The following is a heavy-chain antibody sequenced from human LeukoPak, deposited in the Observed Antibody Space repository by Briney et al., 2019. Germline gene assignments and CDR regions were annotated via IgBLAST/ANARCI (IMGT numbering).Heavy chain of an antibody. Sequence: GGSLRLSCAASGFTFSSYAVHWVRQAPGKGLEWVAVISYEGSNKYYADSVKGRFTISRDNSKNTLYLQMNSLRAEDTAVYYCAREPLYNNGWQRHFDSWGQGTLVTVSS. D-gene: IGHD6-19*01. J-gene: IGHJ4*02. CDR3: AREPLYNNGWQRHFDS. CDR1: GFTFSSYA. CDR2: ISYEGSNK. V-gene: IGHV3-30-3*01.